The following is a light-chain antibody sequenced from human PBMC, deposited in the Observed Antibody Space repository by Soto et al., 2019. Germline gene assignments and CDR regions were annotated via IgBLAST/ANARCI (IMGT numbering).Light chain of an antibody. CDR2: DAS. J-gene: IGKJ4*01. CDR3: QQRGSWPQLT. Sequence: DILLTQSPATLSLSPGERATLSCRTSQSVDSSLAWFQQKPGQAPRLLIYDASNRATDIPTRFSGSGSGTDFTLTISSLEPEDFAVYYCQQRGSWPQLTFGGGTKVGIK. CDR1: QSVDSS. V-gene: IGKV3-11*01.